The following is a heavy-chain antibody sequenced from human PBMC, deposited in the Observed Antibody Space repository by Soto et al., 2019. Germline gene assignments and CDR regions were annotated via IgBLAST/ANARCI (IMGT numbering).Heavy chain of an antibody. CDR3: ARDRGAARPIYDY. CDR2: IYYSGST. J-gene: IGHJ4*02. D-gene: IGHD6-6*01. Sequence: SETLSLTCTVSCGSISSGGYYWSWIRQHPGKGLEWIGYIYYSGSTYYNPSLKSRVTISVDTSKNQFSLKLSSVTAADTAVYYCARDRGAARPIYDYWGQGTLVTVSS. V-gene: IGHV4-31*03. CDR1: CGSISSGGYY.